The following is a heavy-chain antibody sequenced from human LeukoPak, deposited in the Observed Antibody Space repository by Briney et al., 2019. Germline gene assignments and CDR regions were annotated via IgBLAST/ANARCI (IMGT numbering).Heavy chain of an antibody. V-gene: IGHV3-23*01. D-gene: IGHD1-26*01. Sequence: GGSLRLSCAASGFTFSSYAMSWVRQAPGKGLEWVSAISGSGGSTYYADSVKGRFTISRDNSKNTLYLQMNSLRAEDTAVYYCAKGFSGSYYGFKYYFDYWGQETLVTVSS. J-gene: IGHJ4*02. CDR1: GFTFSSYA. CDR3: AKGFSGSYYGFKYYFDY. CDR2: ISGSGGST.